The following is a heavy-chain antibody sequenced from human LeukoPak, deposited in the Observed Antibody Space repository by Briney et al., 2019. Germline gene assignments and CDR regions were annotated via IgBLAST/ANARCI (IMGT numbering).Heavy chain of an antibody. J-gene: IGHJ4*02. V-gene: IGHV1-69*05. CDR2: IIPIFGTA. CDR3: ARVAGSGSTLLFDY. CDR1: GYTFTSYG. Sequence: ASVKVSCKASGYTFTSYGISWVRQAPGQGLEWMGGIIPIFGTANYAQKFQGRVTITTDESTSTAYMELSSLRSEDTAVYYCARVAGSGSTLLFDYWGQGTLVTVSS. D-gene: IGHD2-15*01.